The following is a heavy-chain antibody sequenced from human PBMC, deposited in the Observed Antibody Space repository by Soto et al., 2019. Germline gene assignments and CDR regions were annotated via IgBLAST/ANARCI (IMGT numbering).Heavy chain of an antibody. V-gene: IGHV1-69*13. J-gene: IGHJ4*01. Sequence: ASVKVSCKASGGTFSSYAISWVRQAPGQGLEWMGGIIPIFGTANYAQKFQGRVTITADESTSTAYMELSSLRSEDTAVYYCARGAFYYYGSGSYLNYFDYWG. CDR3: ARGAFYYYGSGSYLNYFDY. D-gene: IGHD3-10*01. CDR1: GGTFSSYA. CDR2: IIPIFGTA.